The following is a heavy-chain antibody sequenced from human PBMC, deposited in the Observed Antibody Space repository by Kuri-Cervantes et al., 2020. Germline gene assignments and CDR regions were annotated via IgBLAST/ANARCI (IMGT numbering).Heavy chain of an antibody. CDR2: INAGNGNT. J-gene: IGHJ4*02. CDR3: ARASSYYDFTW. Sequence: ASVKVSCKASGYTFTSYYMHWVRQAPGQGLEWMGWINAGNGNTKYSQKFQGRVTMTRNTSISTAYMELSSLRSEDTAVYYCARASSYYDFTWWGQGTLVTVSS. CDR1: GYTFTSYY. D-gene: IGHD3-3*01. V-gene: IGHV1-8*02.